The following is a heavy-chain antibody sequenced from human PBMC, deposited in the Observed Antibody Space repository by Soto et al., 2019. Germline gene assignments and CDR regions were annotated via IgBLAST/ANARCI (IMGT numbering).Heavy chain of an antibody. J-gene: IGHJ5*02. CDR3: ARDVGFDYVT. Sequence: EVQWVESGGGLVQPGGSLRISCAVSGFSIRSYWMSWVRQAPGKGLEWVASIKEDGSEIYYVESGRGRFTIPRDSAENALHLLMNSVSAEDTGVYFCARDVGFDYVTWGQGTLVTVSS. D-gene: IGHD3-16*01. V-gene: IGHV3-7*01. CDR2: IKEDGSEI. CDR1: GFSIRSYW.